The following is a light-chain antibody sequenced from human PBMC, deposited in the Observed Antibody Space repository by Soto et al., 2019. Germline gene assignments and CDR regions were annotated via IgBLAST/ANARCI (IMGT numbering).Light chain of an antibody. J-gene: IGLJ2*01. Sequence: QSALTQPASVSGSPGQSITISCTGTSSDIGAHTYVSWFQQHPGKLPKVIIYNVSTRPSGISDRFSGSKSGNTASLTISGLQAEDEADYYCSSYAGGFVVFGGGTKLTVL. CDR1: SSDIGAHTY. V-gene: IGLV2-14*01. CDR2: NVS. CDR3: SSYAGGFVV.